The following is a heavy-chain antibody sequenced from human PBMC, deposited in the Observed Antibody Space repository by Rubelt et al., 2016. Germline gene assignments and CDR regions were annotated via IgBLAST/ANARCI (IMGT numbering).Heavy chain of an antibody. CDR1: GLTVSSNY. CDR2: LYSGGST. J-gene: IGHJ4*02. V-gene: IGHV3-53*01. D-gene: IGHD3-16*01. CDR3: ARGGGDFDY. Sequence: EMQLVESGGGLVQPGGSLRLSCAASGLTVSSNYMSWVRQAPGKGLEWVSVLYSGGSTSYADSVKGRFTISRDDSKNTVYLQMNSLRAGDTAVYYCARGGGDFDYWGQGTLVTVSS.